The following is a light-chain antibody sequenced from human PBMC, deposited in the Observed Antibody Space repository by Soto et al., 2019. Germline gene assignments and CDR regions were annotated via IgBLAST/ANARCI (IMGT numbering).Light chain of an antibody. V-gene: IGKV1-12*01. J-gene: IGKJ4*02. CDR2: TGS. CDR1: QGISNW. CDR3: QQANSFPLT. Sequence: DIQMTQSPSSVSASVGDRGSVTCRASQGISNWLAWYQQKPGRAPKLLIYTGSSLQSGVPSRFSGTGSGTDLTLTISSLQSDDVATYYCQQANSFPLTFGGGTKVEIK.